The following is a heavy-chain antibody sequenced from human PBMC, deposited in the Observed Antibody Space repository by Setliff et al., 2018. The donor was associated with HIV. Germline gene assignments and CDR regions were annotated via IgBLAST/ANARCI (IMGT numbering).Heavy chain of an antibody. J-gene: IGHJ4*02. CDR3: ARDRCGGSCPFDY. V-gene: IGHV4-39*07. CDR2: VYHSGKT. Sequence: SETLSLTCTVSGGSISSTTYWWGWIRQPPGKGLEWIGSVYHSGKTYYNPSLKSRVTISVDTSKNQFSLRLTSVTAADTAMYYCARDRCGGSCPFDYWGQGMLVTVPQ. CDR1: GGSISSTTYW. D-gene: IGHD2-15*01.